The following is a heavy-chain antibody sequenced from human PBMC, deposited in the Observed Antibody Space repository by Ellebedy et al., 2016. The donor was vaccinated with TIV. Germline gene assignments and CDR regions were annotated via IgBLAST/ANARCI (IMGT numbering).Heavy chain of an antibody. CDR1: GFTFNSYA. D-gene: IGHD1-14*01. CDR2: ITGTGGNA. Sequence: GESLKISCVASGFTFNSYAMTWVRQAPGKGLEWVSFITGTGGNAYYADSVKGRFTISRDNSKNTVYLQMNSLRGEDTAVFYCAKRRGTSFGDHAFDVWGQGKVVSVSS. J-gene: IGHJ3*01. CDR3: AKRRGTSFGDHAFDV. V-gene: IGHV3-23*01.